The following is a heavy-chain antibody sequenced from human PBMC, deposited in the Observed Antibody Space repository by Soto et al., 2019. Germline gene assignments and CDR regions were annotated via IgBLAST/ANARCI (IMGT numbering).Heavy chain of an antibody. CDR1: GYTFTNYG. V-gene: IGHV1-18*01. CDR2: ISPYNGNT. Sequence: VQLVQSGDEVKKPGASVKVSCKASGYTFTNYGISWVRQAPGQGLEWMGWISPYNGNTKYPQKLQGRVTMTTDTSTRTSYMELRSLRSDDTAVYSCARDGDRCTSPRCSPWPDPHVDLWGRGTLVTVSS. D-gene: IGHD2-2*01. J-gene: IGHJ2*01. CDR3: ARDGDRCTSPRCSPWPDPHVDL.